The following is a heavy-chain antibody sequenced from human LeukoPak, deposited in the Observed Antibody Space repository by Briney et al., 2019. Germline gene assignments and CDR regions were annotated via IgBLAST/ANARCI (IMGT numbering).Heavy chain of an antibody. V-gene: IGHV4-59*01. CDR1: GGSISSYY. Sequence: PSETLSLTCTVSGGSISSYYWSWIRQPPGKGLEWIGYIYYSGSTNYNPSLKSRVTISVDTSKNQFSLKLSSVTAADTAVYYCARSSEYRDAFDIWGQGTMVTVSS. CDR3: ARSSEYRDAFDI. J-gene: IGHJ3*02. CDR2: IYYSGST. D-gene: IGHD2-2*01.